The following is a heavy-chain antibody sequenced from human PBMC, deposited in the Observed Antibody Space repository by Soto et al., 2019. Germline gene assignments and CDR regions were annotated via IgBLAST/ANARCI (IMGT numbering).Heavy chain of an antibody. J-gene: IGHJ4*02. Sequence: RSLTCTVSGGSISSSSYYWGWIRQPPGKGLEWIGSIYYSGSTYYNPSLKSRVTISVDTSKNQFSLKLSSVTAADTAVYYCASPGYYYDSSLVDYWGQGTLVTVSS. D-gene: IGHD3-22*01. CDR1: GGSISSSSYY. CDR2: IYYSGST. CDR3: ASPGYYYDSSLVDY. V-gene: IGHV4-39*01.